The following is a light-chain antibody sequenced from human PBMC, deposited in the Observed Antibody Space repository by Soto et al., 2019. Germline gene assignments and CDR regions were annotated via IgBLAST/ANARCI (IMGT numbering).Light chain of an antibody. Sequence: NVLTQSPGTLSLSPGERATLSCRASQSISSNFLAWYQQKPGQAPRLLIYDASNRATGIPARFSGSGSGTDFTLTISSLEPEDFAVYYCQQRSNWPLYTFGQGTKLEIK. CDR2: DAS. V-gene: IGKV3D-20*02. J-gene: IGKJ2*01. CDR1: QSISSNF. CDR3: QQRSNWPLYT.